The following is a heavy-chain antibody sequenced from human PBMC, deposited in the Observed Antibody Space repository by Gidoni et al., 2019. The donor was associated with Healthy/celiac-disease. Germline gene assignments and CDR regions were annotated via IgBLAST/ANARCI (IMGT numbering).Heavy chain of an antibody. J-gene: IGHJ4*02. Sequence: GRFTISRDNAKNSLYLQMNSLRAEDTAVYYCARGCRDGGNSFDYWGQGTLVTVSS. D-gene: IGHD2-21*02. CDR3: ARGCRDGGNSFDY. V-gene: IGHV3-11*01.